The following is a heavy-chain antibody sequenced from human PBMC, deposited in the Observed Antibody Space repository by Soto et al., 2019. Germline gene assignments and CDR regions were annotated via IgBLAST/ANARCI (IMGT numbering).Heavy chain of an antibody. CDR3: ATHRSGTFDY. CDR1: GIIFRDSW. Sequence: EVQLVESGGGLVQPGGPLRLSCAVSGIIFRDSWMTWFRQAPGRGLEWVTNIKEDGRAAYYVGSVKGRFTISRDNARNSLFLQMNRLRPEDTAVYYCATHRSGTFDYGGQGTLVTVSS. J-gene: IGHJ4*02. CDR2: IKEDGRAA. D-gene: IGHD6-25*01. V-gene: IGHV3-7*01.